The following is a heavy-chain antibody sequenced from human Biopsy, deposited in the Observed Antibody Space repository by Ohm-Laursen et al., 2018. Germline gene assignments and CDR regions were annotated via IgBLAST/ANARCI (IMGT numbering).Heavy chain of an antibody. J-gene: IGHJ6*02. V-gene: IGHV3-21*01. Sequence: SLRLSCAASGLTFSRYSMHWVRQAPGKGLEWVSSISSSSNFIYYGDSVKGRFTISRDNAKNSLYLQMNSLRAEDTAVYYCARVLLPAAAVHYGMDVWGQGTTVTVPS. CDR2: ISSSSNFI. CDR3: ARVLLPAAAVHYGMDV. CDR1: GLTFSRYS. D-gene: IGHD2-2*01.